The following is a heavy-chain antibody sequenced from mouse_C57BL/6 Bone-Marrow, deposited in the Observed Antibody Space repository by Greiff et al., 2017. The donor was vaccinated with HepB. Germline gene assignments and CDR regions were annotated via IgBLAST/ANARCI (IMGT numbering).Heavy chain of an antibody. CDR2: IYPGSGNT. Sequence: VQLQQSGAELVRPGASVKLSCKASGYTFTDYYINWVKQRPGQGLEWIARIYPGSGNTYYNEKFKGKATLTAEKSSSTAYMQLSSLTSEDSAVYFCARGQLRYPLYYFDYWGQGTTLTVSS. CDR3: ARGQLRYPLYYFDY. D-gene: IGHD3-2*02. CDR1: GYTFTDYY. J-gene: IGHJ2*01. V-gene: IGHV1-76*01.